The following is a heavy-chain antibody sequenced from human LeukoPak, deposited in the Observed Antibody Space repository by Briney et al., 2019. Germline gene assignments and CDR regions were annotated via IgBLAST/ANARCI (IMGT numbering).Heavy chain of an antibody. CDR3: ARDRTPYYYDSSGESGAFDI. CDR1: GGTFSSYA. J-gene: IGHJ3*02. CDR2: IIPIFGTA. V-gene: IGHV1-69*05. D-gene: IGHD3-22*01. Sequence: GASVKVSCKASGGTFSSYAISWVRQAPGQGLEWMGGIIPIFGTANYAQKFQGRVTITTDESTSTAYMELSSLRSEDTAVYYCARDRTPYYYDSSGESGAFDIWGQGTMVTVSS.